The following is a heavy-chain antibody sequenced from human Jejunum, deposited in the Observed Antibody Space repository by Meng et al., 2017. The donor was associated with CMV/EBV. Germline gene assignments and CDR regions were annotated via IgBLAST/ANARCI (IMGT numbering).Heavy chain of an antibody. D-gene: IGHD3-16*01. Sequence: AIGLPFRSHAMHWVRQAPGKGLEWVAITSYDGNSPSYTDSVKGRFTISRDNSDNMVYLQMNSLRPDDTAVYYCARDGGGFNSSPFDYWGQGTLVTVSS. CDR2: TSYDGNSP. V-gene: IGHV3-30*14. CDR1: GLPFRSHA. CDR3: ARDGGGFNSSPFDY. J-gene: IGHJ4*02.